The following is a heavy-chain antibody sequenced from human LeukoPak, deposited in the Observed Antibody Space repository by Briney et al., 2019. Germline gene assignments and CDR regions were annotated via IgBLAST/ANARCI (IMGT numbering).Heavy chain of an antibody. J-gene: IGHJ6*02. Sequence: GESLKITCEGSGYSFTSYWIGWVLQMPGKGLEWMWIIYPGDSDTRYSPSFQGQVTISADKSISTAYLQWSSLKASATAMYFCARHSSSGGSCYYYVMDVWGQGTTVTVSS. CDR1: GYSFTSYW. D-gene: IGHD2-15*01. CDR2: IYPGDSDT. V-gene: IGHV5-51*01. CDR3: ARHSSSGGSCYYYVMDV.